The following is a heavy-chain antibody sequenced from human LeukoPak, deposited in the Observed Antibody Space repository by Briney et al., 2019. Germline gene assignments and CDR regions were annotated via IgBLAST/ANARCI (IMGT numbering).Heavy chain of an antibody. V-gene: IGHV1-2*02. CDR3: ARADPAGFGEGFYEY. Sequence: ASVKVSCKASGYTFTDFYIHWVRRAPGQGFEWMGWINPNSGGTSYAQKFQGRVTMTRDTSISTAYMELSRLRSDDTAVYYCARADPAGFGEGFYEYWGQGTLVTVSS. CDR2: INPNSGGT. D-gene: IGHD3-10*01. J-gene: IGHJ4*02. CDR1: GYTFTDFY.